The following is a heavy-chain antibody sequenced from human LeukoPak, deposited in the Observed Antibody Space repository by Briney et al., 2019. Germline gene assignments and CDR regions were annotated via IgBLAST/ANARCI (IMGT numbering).Heavy chain of an antibody. CDR2: IRNDGSNK. D-gene: IGHD1-26*01. CDR1: GFTFSSYA. Sequence: GGSLRLSCAASGFTFSSYAMHWVRQAPGKGLEWVTFIRNDGSNKYYADSVKGRFTISRDNAKNSLYLQMNSLRAEDTAIYYCARDPYSGSYGDSYYYYMDVWGKGTTVTISS. CDR3: ARDPYSGSYGDSYYYYMDV. V-gene: IGHV3-30*02. J-gene: IGHJ6*03.